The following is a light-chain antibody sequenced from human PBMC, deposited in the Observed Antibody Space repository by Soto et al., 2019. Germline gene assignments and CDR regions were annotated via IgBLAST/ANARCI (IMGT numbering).Light chain of an antibody. CDR1: SSDVGGYNY. CDR3: CSYAASSTFYV. J-gene: IGLJ1*01. CDR2: DVS. V-gene: IGLV2-11*01. Sequence: QSVLTQPRSVSGSPGQSVTISCTGTSSDVGGYNYVSWYQQHPGKAPKLMIYDVSKRPSGVPDRFFGSKSGNTASLTISGLHAEDEADYYCCSYAASSTFYVFGTGTKVTVL.